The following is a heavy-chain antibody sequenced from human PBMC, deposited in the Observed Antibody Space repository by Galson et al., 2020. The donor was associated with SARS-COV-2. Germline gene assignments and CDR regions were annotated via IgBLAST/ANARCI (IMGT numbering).Heavy chain of an antibody. J-gene: IGHJ4*02. CDR1: GFTLGTHS. CDR3: ARARGSGCSDY. Sequence: TVGSRVLSGAPSGFTLGTHSMHWVRQAPGKGLVWISGINTDGSRTNYTDSVRGRFTISRDGAKNTLYLQMNSLRAEDTAVYYCARARGSGCSDYWGQGTLVTVSS. CDR2: INTDGSRT. D-gene: IGHD6-19*01. V-gene: IGHV3-74*01.